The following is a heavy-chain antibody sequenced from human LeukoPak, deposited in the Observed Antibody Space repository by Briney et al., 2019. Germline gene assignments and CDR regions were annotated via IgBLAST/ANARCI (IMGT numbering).Heavy chain of an antibody. Sequence: LSLTCAVSGGSINSSNWWSWVRQPPGKGLEWVSCISGSGLYTNYADSVKGRFTISRDNAKNSLYLQMNSLRAEDTAVYYCARQRLDAFDIWGQGTMVTVSS. CDR1: GGSINSSNW. V-gene: IGHV3-11*06. D-gene: IGHD5-24*01. CDR2: ISGSGLYT. CDR3: ARQRLDAFDI. J-gene: IGHJ3*02.